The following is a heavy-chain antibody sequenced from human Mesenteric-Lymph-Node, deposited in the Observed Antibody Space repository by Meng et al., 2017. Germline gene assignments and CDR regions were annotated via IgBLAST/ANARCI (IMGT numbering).Heavy chain of an antibody. D-gene: IGHD3-10*01. CDR1: GGSISSSSYY. J-gene: IGHJ4*02. CDR3: ARGGKLLWFGELWFH. Sequence: GSLRLSCTVSGGSISSSSYYWGWIRQPPGKGLEWIGSIYYSGSTYYNPSLKSRVTISVDTSKNQFSLKLSSVTAADTAVYYCARGGKLLWFGELWFHWGQGTLVTVSS. CDR2: IYYSGST. V-gene: IGHV4-39*07.